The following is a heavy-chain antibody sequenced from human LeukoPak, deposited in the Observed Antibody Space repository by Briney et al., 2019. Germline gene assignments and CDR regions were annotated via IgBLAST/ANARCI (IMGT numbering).Heavy chain of an antibody. J-gene: IGHJ6*03. CDR1: GFTFDDYG. CDR2: INWNGGST. Sequence: GGSLRLSCAASGFTFDDYGMSWVRQAPGKGLEWVSGINWNGGSTGYADSVKGRFTISRDNAKNPLYLQMSSLRAEDTALYYCARANNYDFWSGYYRYYYYYMDVWGKGTTVTVS. CDR3: ARANNYDFWSGYYRYYYYYMDV. D-gene: IGHD3-3*01. V-gene: IGHV3-20*04.